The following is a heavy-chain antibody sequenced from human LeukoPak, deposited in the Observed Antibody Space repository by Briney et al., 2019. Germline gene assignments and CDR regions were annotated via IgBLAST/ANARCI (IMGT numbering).Heavy chain of an antibody. CDR1: GFSFTSSY. D-gene: IGHD5-18*01. Sequence: ASVKVSCKASGFSFTSSYSGWVRQAPGQGLEWLGWVSAYNGWTRYAQNLQDRVTMSTDTSTSTAYMDLWSLTSDDTAVYYCVRADSSWPPYFDYCGQGTLVTVSS. J-gene: IGHJ4*02. CDR3: VRADSSWPPYFDY. CDR2: VSAYNGWT. V-gene: IGHV1-18*01.